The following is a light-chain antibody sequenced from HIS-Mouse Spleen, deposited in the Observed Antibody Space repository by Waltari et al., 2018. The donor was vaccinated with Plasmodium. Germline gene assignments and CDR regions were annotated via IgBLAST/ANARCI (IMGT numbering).Light chain of an antibody. Sequence: ELVMTKPPATLSVSPGERATLSCTASHRVSSNLAWYQQKPGQAPRLLIYGASTRATGIPARFSGSGSGTEFTLTISSLQSEDFAVYYCQQYNNWSFTFGPGTKVDIK. V-gene: IGKV3-15*01. CDR3: QQYNNWSFT. J-gene: IGKJ3*01. CDR2: GAS. CDR1: HRVSSN.